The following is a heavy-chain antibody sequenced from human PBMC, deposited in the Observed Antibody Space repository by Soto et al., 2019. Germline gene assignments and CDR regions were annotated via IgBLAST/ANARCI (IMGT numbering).Heavy chain of an antibody. Sequence: QVQLVESGGGVVQPGRSLRLSCAASGFTFSTYTLHWVRQAPGKGLEWVALMSYDGREKYYADSVKGRFTISSDNSKNTLYLQMNSLIAEDTALYYCRIVLDFWGQGTLVTVSS. CDR2: MSYDGREK. CDR1: GFTFSTYT. J-gene: IGHJ4*02. CDR3: RIVLDF. D-gene: IGHD2-8*01. V-gene: IGHV3-30-3*01.